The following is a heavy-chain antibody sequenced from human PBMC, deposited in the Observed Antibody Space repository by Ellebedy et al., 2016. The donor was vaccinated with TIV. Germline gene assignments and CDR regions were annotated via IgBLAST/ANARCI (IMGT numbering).Heavy chain of an antibody. D-gene: IGHD3-10*01. V-gene: IGHV3-21*01. CDR1: GFTFSSYS. Sequence: PGGSLRLSCAASGFTFSSYSMNWVRQAPGKGLEWVSSISSSSSYIYYADSVKGRFTISRDNAKNSLYLQMNSLRAEDTAVYYCARDPGWFGELCLDYWGQGALVTVSS. CDR2: ISSSSSYI. CDR3: ARDPGWFGELCLDY. J-gene: IGHJ4*02.